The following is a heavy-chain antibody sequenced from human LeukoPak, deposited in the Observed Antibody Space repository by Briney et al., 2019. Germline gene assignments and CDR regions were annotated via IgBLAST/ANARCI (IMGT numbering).Heavy chain of an antibody. Sequence: GGSLGLSCAASGFTFSSYEMNWVRQAPGKGLEGVSYISSSGSTIYYADSVKGRFTISRDNAKNSLYLQMNSLRAEDTAVYYCAREGVIRGIPFDYWGQGTLVTVSS. CDR2: ISSSGSTI. D-gene: IGHD3-10*01. V-gene: IGHV3-48*03. J-gene: IGHJ4*02. CDR1: GFTFSSYE. CDR3: AREGVIRGIPFDY.